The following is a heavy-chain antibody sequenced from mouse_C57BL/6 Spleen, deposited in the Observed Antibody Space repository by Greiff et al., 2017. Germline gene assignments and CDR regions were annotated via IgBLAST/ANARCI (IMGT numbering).Heavy chain of an antibody. Sequence: VQLQQSGAELVRPGASVTLSCKASGYTFTDYEMHWVQQTPVPGLEWIGALDPETGGTAYNQKFKGKAILTADKSSSTAYMELRSLTSEDSAVYYCTRPGPSWFAYWGQGTLVTVSA. CDR3: TRPGPSWFAY. V-gene: IGHV1-15*01. J-gene: IGHJ3*01. CDR2: LDPETGGT. CDR1: GYTFTDYE.